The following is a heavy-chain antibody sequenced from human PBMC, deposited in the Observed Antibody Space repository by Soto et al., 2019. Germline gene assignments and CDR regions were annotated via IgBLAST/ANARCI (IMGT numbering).Heavy chain of an antibody. V-gene: IGHV1-2*04. D-gene: IGHD5-12*01. CDR3: AISWIVATGESWDAFDI. CDR1: GYTFTGYY. CDR2: INPNSGGT. Sequence: ASVKVSCKASGYTFTGYYMHWVRQAPGQGLEWMGWINPNSGGTNYAQKFQGWVTMTRDTSISTAYMELSRLRSDDTAVYYCAISWIVATGESWDAFDIWGQGTMVTVSS. J-gene: IGHJ3*02.